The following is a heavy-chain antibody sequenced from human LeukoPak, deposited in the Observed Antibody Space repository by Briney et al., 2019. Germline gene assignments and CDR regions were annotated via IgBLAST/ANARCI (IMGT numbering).Heavy chain of an antibody. Sequence: GSLRLSCAASGFTFSSYAMHWVRQAPGKGLEWVAVIAYDGSNEFYADPVKGRFTISRDSSKNTLYLQMNSLRAEDTAVYYCARDSYGMDVWGKGTTVTVSS. V-gene: IGHV3-30*04. CDR1: GFTFSSYA. CDR2: IAYDGSNE. J-gene: IGHJ6*04. CDR3: ARDSYGMDV.